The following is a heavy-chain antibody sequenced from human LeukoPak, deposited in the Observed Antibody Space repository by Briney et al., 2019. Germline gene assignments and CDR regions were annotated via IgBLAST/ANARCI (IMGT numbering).Heavy chain of an antibody. CDR2: ISGSGGNT. Sequence: PGGSLRLSCGASGFTFSSYGMSWVRQAPGKGLEWVSSISGSGGNTYYADSVKGRFTISRDNSKNTLFLHMNSLRAEDTAVYYCAKALGGYHFDYWGQGTLVTVSS. D-gene: IGHD3-16*01. V-gene: IGHV3-23*01. J-gene: IGHJ4*02. CDR3: AKALGGYHFDY. CDR1: GFTFSSYG.